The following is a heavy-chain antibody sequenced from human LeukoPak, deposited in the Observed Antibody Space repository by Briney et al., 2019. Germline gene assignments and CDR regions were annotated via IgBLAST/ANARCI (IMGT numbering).Heavy chain of an antibody. V-gene: IGHV4-61*01. CDR2: IYYSGST. CDR3: ARRGSEGYYYYYMDV. D-gene: IGHD3-10*01. Sequence: SETLSLTCTVSGGSVSSGSYFWSWIRQPPGKGLEWIGYIYYSGSTNYNLSLKSRVTISVDTSKNQFSLRLSSVAAADTAVYYCARRGSEGYYYYYMDVWGKGTTVTVSS. J-gene: IGHJ6*03. CDR1: GGSVSSGSYF.